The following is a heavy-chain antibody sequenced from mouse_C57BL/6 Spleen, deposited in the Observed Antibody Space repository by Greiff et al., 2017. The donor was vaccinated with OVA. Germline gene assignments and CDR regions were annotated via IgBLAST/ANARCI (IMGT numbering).Heavy chain of an antibody. V-gene: IGHV1-53*01. J-gene: IGHJ2*01. D-gene: IGHD2-5*01. CDR2: INPSNGGT. CDR1: GYAFTSYW. Sequence: QVQLQQPGAELVRPGSSVKLSCKASGYAFTSYWMHWVKQRPGQGLEWIGNINPSNGGTNYNEQFKSKATLTVNKSSSTAYMQLSSLTSEDSAVYYCARWSNYGDYWGQGTTLTVSS. CDR3: ARWSNYGDY.